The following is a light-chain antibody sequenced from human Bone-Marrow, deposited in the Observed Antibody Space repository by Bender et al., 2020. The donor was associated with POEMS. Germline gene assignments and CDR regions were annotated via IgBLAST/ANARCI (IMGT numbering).Light chain of an antibody. V-gene: IGLV2-8*01. Sequence: SALTQPPSASGSPGQSVTISCTGTSGDVGGYDYVSWYQQVPGKAPKLIISGVNKRPSGVPDRFPGSKSGNTASLTVSGLQADDEADYYCSSYAGSNNYVFGTGTKVSVL. CDR3: SSYAGSNNYV. CDR2: GVN. J-gene: IGLJ1*01. CDR1: SGDVGGYDY.